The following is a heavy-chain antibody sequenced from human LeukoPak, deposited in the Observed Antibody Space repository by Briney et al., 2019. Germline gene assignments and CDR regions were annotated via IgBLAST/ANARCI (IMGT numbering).Heavy chain of an antibody. V-gene: IGHV3-64D*06. CDR1: GFTFSSYS. CDR3: VRGRPPPVHARYFDY. CDR2: ISSNGDNA. Sequence: PGGSLRLSCSASGFTFSSYSMYWVRQAPGKGLEYVSGISSNGDNAYNADSVKGRFTISRDNSKNTLYLQMSSLRADDTAVYYCVRGRPPPVHARYFDYWGQGTLVTVSS. J-gene: IGHJ4*02.